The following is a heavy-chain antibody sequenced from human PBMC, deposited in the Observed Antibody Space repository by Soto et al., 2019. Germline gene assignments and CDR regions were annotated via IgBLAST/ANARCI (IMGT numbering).Heavy chain of an antibody. CDR3: ARGGWSLDL. CDR2: IYYSGST. V-gene: IGHV4-59*01. CDR1: GGSISRYY. J-gene: IGHJ5*02. D-gene: IGHD6-19*01. Sequence: SDTLSLTCTVSGGSISRYYWSWIRQPPGKGLEWIGYIYYSGSTNYNPSLKSRVTMSVDTSKNQFSLNLASVTAADTALYYCARGGWSLDLWGQGTLVT.